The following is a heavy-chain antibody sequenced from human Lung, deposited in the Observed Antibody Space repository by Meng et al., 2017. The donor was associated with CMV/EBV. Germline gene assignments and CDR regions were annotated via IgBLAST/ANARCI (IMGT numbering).Heavy chain of an antibody. J-gene: IGHJ4*02. CDR1: GGSISSSNYY. V-gene: IGHV4-39*01. Sequence: QLHLQEPGPGLVKPSETLSPTCTVSGGSISSSNYYWDWIRQPPGKGLEWIGAIYHSGSTSYNPSLQSRVTMFVDTSKNQFSLMLTSVTATDTAVYYCARRRGGSGRDCWGQGTLVTVSS. CDR3: ARRRGGSGRDC. D-gene: IGHD3-10*01. CDR2: IYHSGST.